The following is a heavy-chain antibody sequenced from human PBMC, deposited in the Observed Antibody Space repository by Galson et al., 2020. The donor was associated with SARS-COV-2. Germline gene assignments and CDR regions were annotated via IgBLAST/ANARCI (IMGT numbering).Heavy chain of an antibody. V-gene: IGHV3-30*04. CDR2: ISYDGSNK. J-gene: IGHJ4*02. Sequence: VWSLRLSCAASGFTFSSYAIHWVRQAPGKWLEWFSVISYDGSNKYYADSVKGRFTISRDNSKNTLYLQMNSLRAEDTAVYYCARTYSGSYWSYFDYWGQGTLVTVSS. CDR1: GFTFSSYA. D-gene: IGHD1-26*01. CDR3: ARTYSGSYWSYFDY.